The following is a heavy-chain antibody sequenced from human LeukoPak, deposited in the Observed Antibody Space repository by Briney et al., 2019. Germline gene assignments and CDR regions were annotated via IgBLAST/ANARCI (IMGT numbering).Heavy chain of an antibody. V-gene: IGHV1-46*01. CDR3: ARGARYCSGGSCRFDP. J-gene: IGHJ5*02. CDR1: GYTFTGYY. CDR2: INPSGGST. D-gene: IGHD2-15*01. Sequence: ASVKVSCKASGYTFTGYYMHWVRQAPGQGLEWMGIINPSGGSTSYAQKFQGRVTMTRDTSTSTVYMELSSLRSEDTAVYYCARGARYCSGGSCRFDPWGQGTLVTVSS.